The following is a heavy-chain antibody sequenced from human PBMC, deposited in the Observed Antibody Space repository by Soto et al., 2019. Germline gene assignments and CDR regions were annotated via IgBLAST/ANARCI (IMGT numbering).Heavy chain of an antibody. Sequence: ASVKVSCKASGYTFTTYYIHWVRQAPGQGLEWMGMINPSSGGTNYAQKFQGRVTMTTDTSTSTAYMELRSLRSDDTAMYYCARFSGGSYNTYYFYYGMDVWGQGTTVTVSS. J-gene: IGHJ6*02. CDR1: GYTFTTYY. V-gene: IGHV1-46*01. CDR3: ARFSGGSYNTYYFYYGMDV. D-gene: IGHD2-15*01. CDR2: INPSSGGT.